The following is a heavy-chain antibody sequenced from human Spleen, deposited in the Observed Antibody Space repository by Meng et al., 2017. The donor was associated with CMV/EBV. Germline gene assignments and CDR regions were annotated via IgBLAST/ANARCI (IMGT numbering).Heavy chain of an antibody. CDR3: AREKGYSSSSLYYYYGMDV. J-gene: IGHJ6*02. CDR2: IYSGGST. V-gene: IGHV3-53*01. CDR1: GFTVSSNY. Sequence: GESLKISCAASGFTVSSNYMSWVRQAPGKGLEWVSVIYSGGSTYYADSVKGRFTISRDNSKNTLYLQMNSLRAEDTAVYYCAREKGYSSSSLYYYYGMDVWGQRTTVTVSS. D-gene: IGHD6-6*01.